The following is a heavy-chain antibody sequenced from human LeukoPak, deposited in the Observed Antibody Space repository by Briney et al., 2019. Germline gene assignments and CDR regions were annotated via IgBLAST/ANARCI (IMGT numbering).Heavy chain of an antibody. J-gene: IGHJ3*02. V-gene: IGHV4-4*07. CDR2: IYTSGST. CDR3: AREAVVVVAATPGDAFDI. D-gene: IGHD2-15*01. CDR1: GGSISSYY. Sequence: SETLSLTCTVSGGSISSYYWSWIRQPAGKGLEWIGRIYTSGSTNYNPSLKSRVTMSVDTSKNQFSLKLSSVTAADTAVYYCAREAVVVVAATPGDAFDIWGQGTMVTVSS.